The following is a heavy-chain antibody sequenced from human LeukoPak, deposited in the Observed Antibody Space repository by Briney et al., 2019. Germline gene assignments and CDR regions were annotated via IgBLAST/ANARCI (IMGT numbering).Heavy chain of an antibody. CDR1: GFSHSSLG. CDR2: IWYDGSNK. J-gene: IGHJ3*02. Sequence: PGGSLRLPCNASGFSHSSLGIHGVRQAPGKGLEWVAVIWYDGSNKYYADSVKGRFTISRDNSKNTLYLQMNSLRAEDTAVYYCANVFRGVTRVVFIPSQHAFHNLGQGTMVTVSS. D-gene: IGHD2-15*01. CDR3: ANVFRGVTRVVFIPSQHAFHN. V-gene: IGHV3-33*08.